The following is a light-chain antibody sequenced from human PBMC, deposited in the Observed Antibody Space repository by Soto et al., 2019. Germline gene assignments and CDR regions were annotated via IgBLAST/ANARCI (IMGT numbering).Light chain of an antibody. J-gene: IGKJ2*01. CDR1: QSVISTS. CDR2: GAS. CDR3: QQCNSPPSYT. Sequence: EIVLTQSPGTLSLSPGERATLSCRASQSVISTSLAWYQQKPGQAPRLLIYGASSRATGIPDRFSGSGSGTDFTLTISSLEPEDFAVYYCQQCNSPPSYTFGQGTKLEIK. V-gene: IGKV3-20*01.